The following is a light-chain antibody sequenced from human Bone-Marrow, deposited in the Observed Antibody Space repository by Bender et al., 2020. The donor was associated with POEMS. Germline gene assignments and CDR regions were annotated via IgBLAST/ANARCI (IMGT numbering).Light chain of an antibody. J-gene: IGLJ2*01. Sequence: QSVLTQPASVSGSPGQSITISCTGISSDVGGYRFVSWYRQVPGEGPKCMIYEVNKWPSGVPDRFSGSRSGNTASLTISGLRPEDEADYYCCSYGGSYTWLFGGGTKLTVL. CDR3: CSYGGSYTWL. CDR2: EVN. CDR1: SSDVGGYRF. V-gene: IGLV2-11*01.